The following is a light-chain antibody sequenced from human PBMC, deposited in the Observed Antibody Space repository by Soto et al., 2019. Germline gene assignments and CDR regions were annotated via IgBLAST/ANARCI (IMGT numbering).Light chain of an antibody. CDR3: QSYDSRLSAVV. CDR1: TSNIGSNYD. Sequence: QSVLTQPPSVSGAPGQRGTISCTGSTSNIGSNYDVHWYQQIPGTAPKLLIYGNNNRPSGVPDPFSGSKSATSASLAITGLQADDEADYYCQSYDSRLSAVVFGGGTKLTVL. J-gene: IGLJ2*01. CDR2: GNN. V-gene: IGLV1-40*01.